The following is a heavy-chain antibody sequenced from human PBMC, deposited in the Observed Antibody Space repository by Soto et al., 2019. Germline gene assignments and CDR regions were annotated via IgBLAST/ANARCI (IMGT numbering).Heavy chain of an antibody. D-gene: IGHD1-7*01. J-gene: IGHJ4*02. CDR2: IYRTRST. CDR3: ASRDPGTSVDY. V-gene: IGHV4-4*02. Sequence: SETLSLTCAVSGGSFTSNNWWTWVRQPPGQGLEWIGEIYRTRSTNYNPSLKSRVTISLDKSENQFSLKVTSLTAADTAVYYCASRDPGTSVDYWGQGTLVTVSS. CDR1: GGSFTSNNW.